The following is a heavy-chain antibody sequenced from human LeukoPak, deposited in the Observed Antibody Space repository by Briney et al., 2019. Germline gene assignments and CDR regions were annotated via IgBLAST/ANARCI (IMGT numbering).Heavy chain of an antibody. J-gene: IGHJ4*02. CDR3: ARESSALPFDY. Sequence: GGSLRLSCAASGFTFSSYWMHWVRQAPGKGLVWVSRINTDGSSTSYADSVEGRFTISRDNAKNTLYLQMNSLRAEDTAIYYCARESSALPFDYWGQGTLVTVSS. V-gene: IGHV3-74*01. CDR2: INTDGSST. CDR1: GFTFSSYW. D-gene: IGHD3-22*01.